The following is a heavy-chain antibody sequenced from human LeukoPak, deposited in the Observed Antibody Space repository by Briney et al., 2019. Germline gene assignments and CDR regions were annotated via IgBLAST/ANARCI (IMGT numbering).Heavy chain of an antibody. CDR1: GFTFSSYG. V-gene: IGHV3-30*03. CDR3: ARGEGGDCYHY. CDR2: ISYDGSNK. D-gene: IGHD2-21*02. J-gene: IGHJ4*02. Sequence: AGGSLRLSCAASGFTFSSYGMPWVRQAPGKGLEWVAVISYDGSNKYYADSVKGRFTISRDNSKNTLYQQMNSLRAEDTAVYYCARGEGGDCYHYWGQGTLVTVSS.